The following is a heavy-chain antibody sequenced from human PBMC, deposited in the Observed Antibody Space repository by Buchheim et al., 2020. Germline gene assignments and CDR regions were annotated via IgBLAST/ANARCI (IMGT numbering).Heavy chain of an antibody. Sequence: EVQLVESGGGLLQPGESLRLSCAASGFTFSSYAMHWVRQAPGKGLERVSSISSNGVSTFYANSAKGRFTISRDNFKNTLYLQMDSLRVEDMAIYYCARVHTNSDYHCGVDVWGQGTT. D-gene: IGHD4-23*01. CDR1: GFTFSSYA. CDR3: ARVHTNSDYHCGVDV. J-gene: IGHJ6*02. CDR2: ISSNGVST. V-gene: IGHV3-64*01.